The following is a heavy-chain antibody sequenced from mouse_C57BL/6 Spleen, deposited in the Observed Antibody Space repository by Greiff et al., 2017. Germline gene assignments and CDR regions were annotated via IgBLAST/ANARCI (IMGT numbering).Heavy chain of an antibody. CDR3: ARFHYYYGSCEGYFDD. V-gene: IGHV1-53*01. CDR1: GYTFTSYW. D-gene: IGHD1-1*01. Sequence: VQLQQPGPELVKPGASVKLSCKASGYTFTSYWMPWVKQRPGQGLEWIGNINPSNGGTNYNEKFKSKATLTVDKSSSTAYMQLSSLTSEDSAVYYCARFHYYYGSCEGYFDDWGQGTTRTVSS. J-gene: IGHJ2*01. CDR2: INPSNGGT.